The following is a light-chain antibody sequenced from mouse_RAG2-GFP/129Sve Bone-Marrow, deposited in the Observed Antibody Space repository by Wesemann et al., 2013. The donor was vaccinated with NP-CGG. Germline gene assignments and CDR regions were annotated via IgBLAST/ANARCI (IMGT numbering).Light chain of an antibody. V-gene: IGKV8-30*01. Sequence: DIVMSQSPSSLAVSVGEKVTMSCKSSQSLLYSSNQKNYLAWYQQKPGQSPKLLIYWASTRESGVPDRFTGSGSGTDFTLTISSVQAEDVAVYFCQQHLHIPWTFGGGTKLEIK. J-gene: IGKJ1*01. CDR1: QSLLYSSNQKNY. CDR3: QQHLHIPWT. CDR2: WAS.